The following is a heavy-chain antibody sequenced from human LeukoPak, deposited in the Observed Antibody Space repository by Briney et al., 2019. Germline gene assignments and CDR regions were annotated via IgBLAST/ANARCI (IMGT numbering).Heavy chain of an antibody. CDR3: AIASVVVVAATHWYFDL. CDR2: IYYSGST. Sequence: SETLSLTCTVSGGSISSYYWSWIRQPPGKGLEWIGYIYYSGSTNYNPSLKSRVTISVDTSKNQFSLKLSSVAAADTAVYYCAIASVVVVAATHWYFDLWGRGTLVTVSS. V-gene: IGHV4-59*01. J-gene: IGHJ2*01. CDR1: GGSISSYY. D-gene: IGHD2-15*01.